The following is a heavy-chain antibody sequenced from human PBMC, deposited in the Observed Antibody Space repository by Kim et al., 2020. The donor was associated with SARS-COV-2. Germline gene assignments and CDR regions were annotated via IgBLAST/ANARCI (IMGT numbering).Heavy chain of an antibody. CDR2: IRSKAYGGTT. CDR1: GFTFGDYA. CDR3: TRVSGSSWCVH. J-gene: IGHJ5*02. V-gene: IGHV3-49*03. D-gene: IGHD2-15*01. Sequence: GGSLRLSCTASGFTFGDYAMSWFRQAPGKGLEWVSFIRSKAYGGTTEYAASVKGRFTISRDDSKSLAYLQMNSLKTDDTAVYYCTRVSGSSWCVHWGQGTLVTVSS.